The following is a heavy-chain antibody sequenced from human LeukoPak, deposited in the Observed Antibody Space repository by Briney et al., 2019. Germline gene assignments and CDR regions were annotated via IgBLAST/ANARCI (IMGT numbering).Heavy chain of an antibody. D-gene: IGHD6-19*01. CDR1: RINLNRYW. CDR2: IKEDGSEK. J-gene: IGHJ6*02. V-gene: IGHV3-7*01. Sequence: GGSLRLSCVGSRINLNRYWVSWVRQAPGKGLEWVANIKEDGSEKQYVDSVKGRFTISRDNAKNSVYLQMNSLRAEDTAVYFCARDPVSSGWPNYYNYYGMDVWGRGTTVTVSS. CDR3: ARDPVSSGWPNYYNYYGMDV.